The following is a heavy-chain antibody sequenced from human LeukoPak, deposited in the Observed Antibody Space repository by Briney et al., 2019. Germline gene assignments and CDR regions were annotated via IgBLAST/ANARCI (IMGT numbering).Heavy chain of an antibody. CDR2: IYTSGST. D-gene: IGHD6-13*01. J-gene: IGHJ5*02. CDR3: ARDESEAAALTNWFDP. CDR1: GSISGYY. Sequence: SETLSLTCTVSGSISGYYWSWIRQPPGKGLEWIGYIYTSGSTNYNPSLESRVTISVDTSKNQFSLKLSSVTAADTAVYYCARDESEAAALTNWFDPWGQGTLVTVSS. V-gene: IGHV4-4*09.